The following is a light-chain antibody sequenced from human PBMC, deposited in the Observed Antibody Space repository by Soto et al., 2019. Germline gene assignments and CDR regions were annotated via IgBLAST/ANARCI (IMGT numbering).Light chain of an antibody. Sequence: QSVLTQPPSVSGAPGQGVTISCTGSSSNIGAGYDVHWYQQLPGAAPKLVIFGNRNRPSGVPERFSGSKSGTSASLAITGLQAEDEADYYCQAYDYSLTAFVFGGGTKLTVL. CDR1: SSNIGAGYD. CDR2: GNR. J-gene: IGLJ3*02. CDR3: QAYDYSLTAFV. V-gene: IGLV1-40*01.